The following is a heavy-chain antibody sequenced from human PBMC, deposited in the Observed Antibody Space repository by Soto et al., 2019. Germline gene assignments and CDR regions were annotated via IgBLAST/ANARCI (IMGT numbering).Heavy chain of an antibody. D-gene: IGHD2-2*01. Sequence: ASVKVSCKASGYTFTSYAMHWVRQAPGQRLEWMGWINAGNGNTKYSQKFQGRVTITRDTSASTAYMELSSLRSEDTAVYYCARDRGGYCSSTSCQHRRNYYYYYYMDVWGKGTTVTVSS. V-gene: IGHV1-3*01. CDR3: ARDRGGYCSSTSCQHRRNYYYYYYMDV. CDR1: GYTFTSYA. CDR2: INAGNGNT. J-gene: IGHJ6*03.